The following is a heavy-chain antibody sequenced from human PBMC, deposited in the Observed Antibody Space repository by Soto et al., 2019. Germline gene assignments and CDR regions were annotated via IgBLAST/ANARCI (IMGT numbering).Heavy chain of an antibody. V-gene: IGHV1-69*01. CDR1: GGTFSSYA. J-gene: IGHJ4*02. Sequence: QVQLVQSGAEVKKPGSSVKVSCKASGGTFSSYAISWVRQAPGQGLEWMGGIIPIFGTANYAQKFQGRVTITADESTSTAYMELSSLRSEDTAVYYCPRAPGYQWGKRWYFDYWGQGTLVTVSS. CDR2: IIPIFGTA. CDR3: PRAPGYQWGKRWYFDY. D-gene: IGHD2-2*01.